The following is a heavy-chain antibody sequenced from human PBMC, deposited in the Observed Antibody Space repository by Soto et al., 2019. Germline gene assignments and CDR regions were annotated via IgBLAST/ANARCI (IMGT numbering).Heavy chain of an antibody. Sequence: QVQLVESGGGVVQPGRSLRLSCAASGFTFSSYAMHWVRQAPGKGLEWVAVISYDGSNKYYADSVKGRFTISRDNSKNTLYLQMNSLRAEDTAVYYCARARGESYWTFVYWGQGTLVTVSS. V-gene: IGHV3-30-3*01. J-gene: IGHJ4*02. D-gene: IGHD3-16*01. CDR1: GFTFSSYA. CDR2: ISYDGSNK. CDR3: ARARGESYWTFVY.